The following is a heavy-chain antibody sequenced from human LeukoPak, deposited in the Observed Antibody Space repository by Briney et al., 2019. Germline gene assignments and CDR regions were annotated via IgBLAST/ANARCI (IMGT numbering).Heavy chain of an antibody. D-gene: IGHD5-12*01. Sequence: ASVKVSCKASGYTFTDYYMHWVRQAPGQGLEWMGWINPNSGVTNSAQKFQGRVTMTRDTSITTAYMELGRLKSDDTAVYYCTRLRGPVWATDHYFDYWGQGTLVTVSS. CDR3: TRLRGPVWATDHYFDY. CDR1: GYTFTDYY. J-gene: IGHJ4*02. CDR2: INPNSGVT. V-gene: IGHV1-2*02.